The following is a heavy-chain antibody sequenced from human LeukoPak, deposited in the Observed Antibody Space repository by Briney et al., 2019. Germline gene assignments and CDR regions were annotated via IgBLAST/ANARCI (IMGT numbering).Heavy chain of an antibody. V-gene: IGHV3-23*01. CDR2: IGSNNKP. CDR3: ARELHYYVAMDV. J-gene: IGHJ6*02. CDR1: GFTFTAYA. D-gene: IGHD3-10*02. Sequence: GGSLRLSCEASGFTFTAYATTWVRQAPGKGLEWVSSIGSNNKPHYSESVKGRFAISRDNSKSMLFLQLNSLRAEDTALYYCARELHYYVAMDVWGQGTTVTVSS.